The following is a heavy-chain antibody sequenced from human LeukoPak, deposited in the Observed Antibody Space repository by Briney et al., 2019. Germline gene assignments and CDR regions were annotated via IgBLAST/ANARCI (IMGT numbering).Heavy chain of an antibody. Sequence: GGSLRLSCAASGFTFSSYAMSWVRQAPGKGLEWVSAISGSGGSTYYADSVKGRFTISRDNSKNTLYLQMNSLRAEDTAVYYCAKASYYDSSGYYIDDAFDIWGQGTMVTVSS. CDR2: ISGSGGST. CDR1: GFTFSSYA. CDR3: AKASYYDSSGYYIDDAFDI. V-gene: IGHV3-23*01. D-gene: IGHD3-22*01. J-gene: IGHJ3*02.